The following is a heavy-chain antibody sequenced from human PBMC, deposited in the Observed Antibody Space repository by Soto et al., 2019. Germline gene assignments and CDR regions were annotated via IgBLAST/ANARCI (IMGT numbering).Heavy chain of an antibody. CDR3: ARVTIWPPVIEEATHLFAY. CDR1: GGTFSSYV. J-gene: IGHJ4*02. D-gene: IGHD3-22*01. CDR2: IFPIFGTA. V-gene: IGHV1-69*01. Sequence: QVQLVQAGAEVKNPGSSVKVSCKASGGTFSSYVISWVRQAPGQGLEWMVGIFPIFGTANYAQKFQGRVTITADESTSTAYMEVSSLRSEDTAVYYCARVTIWPPVIEEATHLFAYWGQGTLVTVSS.